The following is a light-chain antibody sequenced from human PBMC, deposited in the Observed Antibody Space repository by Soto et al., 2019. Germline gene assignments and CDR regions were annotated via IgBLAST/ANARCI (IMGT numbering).Light chain of an antibody. CDR3: QSYDSSLTTTV. Sequence: SYELTQPPSVSVAPGQTARITCGGNDIGDKSVHWYQQKPGQAPLLVVYDDTDRPSGIPDRFSGSKSGTSASLAITGLQADDEGDYYCQSYDSSLTTTVFGGGTKVTVL. J-gene: IGLJ3*02. CDR1: DIGDKS. CDR2: DDT. V-gene: IGLV3-21*02.